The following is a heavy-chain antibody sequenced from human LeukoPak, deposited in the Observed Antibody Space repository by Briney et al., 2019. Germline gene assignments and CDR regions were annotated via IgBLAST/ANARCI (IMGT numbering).Heavy chain of an antibody. V-gene: IGHV4-34*01. CDR2: INHSGST. CDR1: GGSFSGYY. J-gene: IGHJ4*02. D-gene: IGHD3-3*01. Sequence: PSETLSLTCAVYGGSFSGYYWSWIRQPPGKGLGWIGEINHSGSTNYNPSLKSRVTISVDTSKNQFSLKLSSVTAADTAVYYCARGRRTIFGVVIGFDFDYWGQGTLVTVSS. CDR3: ARGRRTIFGVVIGFDFDY.